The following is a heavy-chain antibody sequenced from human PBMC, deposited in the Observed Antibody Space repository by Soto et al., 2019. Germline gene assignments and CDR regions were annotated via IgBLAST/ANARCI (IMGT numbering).Heavy chain of an antibody. CDR1: GFTFSSYS. V-gene: IGHV3-48*01. CDR3: ERGSGGGGY. CDR2: ISSSSSTI. Sequence: EVQLVESGGGLVQPGGSLRLSCAASGFTFSSYSMNWVHQAPGKGLEWFSYISSSSSTIYYEDSVKGRFTISSDNAKNELYLQMNSLSAEDTAVYYCERGSGGGGYWGQGTLVTVSS. J-gene: IGHJ4*02. D-gene: IGHD3-10*01.